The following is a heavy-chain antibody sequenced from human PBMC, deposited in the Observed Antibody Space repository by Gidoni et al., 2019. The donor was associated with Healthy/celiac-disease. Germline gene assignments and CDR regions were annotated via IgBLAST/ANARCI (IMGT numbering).Heavy chain of an antibody. CDR1: GFTLSPYG. J-gene: IGHJ4*02. CDR3: AKGPRILWFGELLGLPDY. V-gene: IGHV3-30*18. CDR2: ISYDGSNK. Sequence: QVQLVESGGGVVQPGRSLIPSLPASGFTLSPYGLHWVRQAPGKGLEWVAVISYDGSNKYYADSVKGRFTISRDNSKNTLYLQMNSLRAEDTAVYYCAKGPRILWFGELLGLPDYWGQGTLVTVSS. D-gene: IGHD3-10*01.